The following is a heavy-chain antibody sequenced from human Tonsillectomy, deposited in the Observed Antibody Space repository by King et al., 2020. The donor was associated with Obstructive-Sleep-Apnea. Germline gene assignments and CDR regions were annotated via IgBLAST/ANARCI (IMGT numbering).Heavy chain of an antibody. CDR1: GFTFSIYA. J-gene: IGHJ3*02. CDR3: ARPDYSDYKKDALDI. V-gene: IGHV3-30*04. CDR2: ISYDGSDK. Sequence: VQLVESGGGVVQPGRSLRLSCAASGFTFSIYAMHWVRQAPGKGLEWVAIISYDGSDKYYADSVKGRFTISRDNSKNSLYLQMNSLRAEDTAVYYCARPDYSDYKKDALDIWGQGTLVSVSS. D-gene: IGHD4-11*01.